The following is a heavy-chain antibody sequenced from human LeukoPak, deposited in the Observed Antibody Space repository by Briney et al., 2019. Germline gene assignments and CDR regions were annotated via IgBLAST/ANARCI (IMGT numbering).Heavy chain of an antibody. Sequence: SETLSLTCTVSGGSISGYYWSWIRQPPGKGLEWIGYIYYSGSTNYNPSLKSRVTISVDTSKNQFSLKLSSVTTADTAVYYCARDGNYFQHWGQGTLVTVSS. V-gene: IGHV4-59*01. CDR1: GGSISGYY. CDR3: ARDGNYFQH. D-gene: IGHD1-14*01. J-gene: IGHJ1*01. CDR2: IYYSGST.